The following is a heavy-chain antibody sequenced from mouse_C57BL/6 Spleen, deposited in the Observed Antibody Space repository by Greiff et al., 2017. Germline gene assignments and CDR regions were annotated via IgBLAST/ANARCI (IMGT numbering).Heavy chain of an antibody. J-gene: IGHJ1*03. Sequence: LQQSGAELVRPGASVKMSCKASGYTFTSYNMHWVKQTPRQGLEWIGAIYPGNGDTSYNQKFKGKATLTVDKSSSTAYMQLSSLTSEDSAVYFCARGGAYYDYDEGYWYFDVWGTGTTVTVSS. V-gene: IGHV1-12*01. D-gene: IGHD2-4*01. CDR3: ARGGAYYDYDEGYWYFDV. CDR1: GYTFTSYN. CDR2: IYPGNGDT.